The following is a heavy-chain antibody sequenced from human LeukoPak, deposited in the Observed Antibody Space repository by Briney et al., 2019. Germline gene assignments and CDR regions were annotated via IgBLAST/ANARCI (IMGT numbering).Heavy chain of an antibody. V-gene: IGHV3-33*01. CDR1: GFNFNDYG. CDR3: ARKMNIVGAQGWGYGLDV. D-gene: IGHD1-26*01. J-gene: IGHJ6*02. CDR2: IWHDGNNK. Sequence: GGSLRLSCAASGFNFNDYGMHWVRQAPGKGLEWVAIIWHDGNNKYYADSVRGRFTISRDNAKRSLYLQMNSLRAEDTAVYYCARKMNIVGAQGWGYGLDVWGHGTTVTVSS.